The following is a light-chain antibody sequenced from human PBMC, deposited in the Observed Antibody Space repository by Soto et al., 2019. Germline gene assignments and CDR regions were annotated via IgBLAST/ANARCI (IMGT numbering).Light chain of an antibody. CDR2: DAS. CDR3: QQFNSYPLLYT. Sequence: AIPLTQSPSSLSASVGDRVTITCRASQGISSVLAWYKQKPGKAPKLLIYDASSLESGVPSRFSGSGSGTDFTLTISSMQPEDFATYYCQQFNSYPLLYTFGQGTKLEIK. V-gene: IGKV1-13*02. J-gene: IGKJ2*01. CDR1: QGISSV.